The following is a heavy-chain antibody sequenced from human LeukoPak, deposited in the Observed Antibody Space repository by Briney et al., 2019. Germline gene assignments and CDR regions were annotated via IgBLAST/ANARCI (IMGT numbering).Heavy chain of an antibody. D-gene: IGHD3-16*01. V-gene: IGHV3-21*04. J-gene: IGHJ3*02. CDR2: ISSSSSYI. Sequence: GGSLRLSCAASGFTFSSYSMNWVRQAPGKGLEWVSSISSSSSYIYYADSVKGRFTISRDNSKNTLYLQMNSLRAEDTAVYYCAKAVITLDAFDIWGQGTMVTVSS. CDR1: GFTFSSYS. CDR3: AKAVITLDAFDI.